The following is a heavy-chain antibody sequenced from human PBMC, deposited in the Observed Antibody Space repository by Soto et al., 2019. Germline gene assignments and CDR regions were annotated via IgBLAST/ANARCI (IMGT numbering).Heavy chain of an antibody. CDR3: ARADYGDYAAFDI. CDR1: GGSVSSGSYY. V-gene: IGHV4-61*01. CDR2: IYYSGST. J-gene: IGHJ3*02. Sequence: QVQLQESGPGLVKPSETLSLTCTVSGGSVSSGSYYWSWIRQPPGKGLEWIGYIYYSGSTNYNPSHKSRVTISVDTSKNQFSLKLSSVTAADTAVYYWARADYGDYAAFDIWGQGTMVTVSS. D-gene: IGHD4-17*01.